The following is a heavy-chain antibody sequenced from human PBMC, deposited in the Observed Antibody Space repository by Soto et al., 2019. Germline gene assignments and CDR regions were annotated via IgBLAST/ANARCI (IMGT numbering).Heavy chain of an antibody. V-gene: IGHV4-34*01. CDR3: ARGGEQFRGRVFYGMDV. CDR1: GGSFSDFY. D-gene: IGHD3-16*01. Sequence: SETLSLTCAVYGGSFSDFYWNCIRQPPGKGLEWIGEINHSGSTSYNPSLKSRVTISVDTSKNQISLKLTSVTAADTAVYYCARGGEQFRGRVFYGMDVWGQGTTVTVSS. CDR2: INHSGST. J-gene: IGHJ6*02.